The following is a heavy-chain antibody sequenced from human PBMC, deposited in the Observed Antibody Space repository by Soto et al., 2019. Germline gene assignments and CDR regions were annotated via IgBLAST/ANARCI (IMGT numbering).Heavy chain of an antibody. CDR3: ARDYKRENCGPVRCNSLDV. J-gene: IGHJ6*02. CDR2: SYYSGYYSGST. Sequence: SETLSLTCTVSGDSVSSDSYFWSWIRQPPGKGLEWIGNSYYSGYYSGSTNHNPSLKSRVTVSVDTSKHQFSLKLRSVTTADTAVYYCARDYKRENCGPVRCNSLDVWGQGTTVTVSS. V-gene: IGHV4-61*01. D-gene: IGHD2-21*01. CDR1: GDSVSSDSYF.